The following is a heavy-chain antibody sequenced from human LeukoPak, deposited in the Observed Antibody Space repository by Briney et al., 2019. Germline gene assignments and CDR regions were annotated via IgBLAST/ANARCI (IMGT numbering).Heavy chain of an antibody. CDR2: INPNSGDT. CDR1: EYTFTGYY. CDR3: ARGSYGDYVSGGHY. D-gene: IGHD4-17*01. V-gene: IGHV1-2*02. Sequence: ASVKVSCKTSEYTFTGYYIHWVRQAPGQGLEWMGWINPNSGDTKFGQKFQGRVTMTRDTSIRTAYMELNGLRSDDTAIYYCARGSYGDYVSGGHYWGQGTLVTVSS. J-gene: IGHJ4*02.